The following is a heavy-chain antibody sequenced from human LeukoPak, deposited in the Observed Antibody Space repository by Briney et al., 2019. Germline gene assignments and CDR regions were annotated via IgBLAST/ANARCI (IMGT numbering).Heavy chain of an antibody. CDR2: INPYSGDT. J-gene: IGHJ4*02. D-gene: IGHD3-10*01. CDR3: ATTGSGSYLSYYFDY. CDR1: GYTFTGYY. Sequence: ASVKVSCKASGYTFTGYYIHWVRQAPGQGLEWMGWINPYSGDTAYAQKFQGRVTMTRDTSINTAYMELSSLRSEDTAVYYCATTGSGSYLSYYFDYWGQGTLVTVSS. V-gene: IGHV1-2*02.